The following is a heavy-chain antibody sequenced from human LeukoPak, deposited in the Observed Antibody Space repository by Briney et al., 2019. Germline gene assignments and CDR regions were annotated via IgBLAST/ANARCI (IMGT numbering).Heavy chain of an antibody. CDR2: ISSSSSYI. Sequence: GGSLRLSCAASGFTFSSYSMNWVRQAPGKGLEWVSSISSSSSYIYYADSVKGRFTISRDNAKNSLYLQMNSLRAEDTAVYYCAREGGYCSSTSCYSPGGSPDAFDIWGQGTMVTVSS. D-gene: IGHD2-2*01. CDR3: AREGGYCSSTSCYSPGGSPDAFDI. J-gene: IGHJ3*02. CDR1: GFTFSSYS. V-gene: IGHV3-21*01.